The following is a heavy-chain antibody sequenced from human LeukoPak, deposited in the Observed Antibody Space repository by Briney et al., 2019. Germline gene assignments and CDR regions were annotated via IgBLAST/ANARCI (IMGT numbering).Heavy chain of an antibody. Sequence: PSETLSLTCTVSGGSISSYYWSWIRHPPGKGLEWIGYIYYSGSTNYNPSLKSRVTISVDTSKNQFSLKLSSVTAADTAVYYCARVDGCSGGSCYYGMDVWGQGTTVTVSS. D-gene: IGHD2-15*01. J-gene: IGHJ6*02. CDR1: GGSISSYY. V-gene: IGHV4-59*01. CDR3: ARVDGCSGGSCYYGMDV. CDR2: IYYSGST.